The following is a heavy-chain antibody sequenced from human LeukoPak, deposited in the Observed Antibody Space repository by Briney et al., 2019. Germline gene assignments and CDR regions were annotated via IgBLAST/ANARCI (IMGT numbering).Heavy chain of an antibody. J-gene: IGHJ3*02. CDR3: ARDSGSYTAFDI. D-gene: IGHD1-26*01. Sequence: SETLSLTCAVSGGSISSGGYSWSWIRQPPGKGLEWIGYIYHSGSTYYNPSLKSRVTISVDRSKNQFSLKLSSVTAADTAVYYCARDSGSYTAFDIWGQGTTVTVSS. CDR1: GGSISSGGYS. V-gene: IGHV4-30-2*01. CDR2: IYHSGST.